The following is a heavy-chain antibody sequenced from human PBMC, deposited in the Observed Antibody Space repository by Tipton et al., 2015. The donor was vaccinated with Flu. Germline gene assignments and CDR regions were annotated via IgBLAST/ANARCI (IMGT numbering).Heavy chain of an antibody. CDR3: ARGVLEGDY. CDR1: GFTFSSYA. J-gene: IGHJ4*02. CDR2: ISYDGSNK. Sequence: SLRLPCAASGFTFSSYAMHWVRQAPGKGLEWVAVISYDGSNKYYADSVKGRFTISRDNSKNTLYLQMNSLRAEDTAVYYCARGVLEGDYWGQGTLVTVSS. D-gene: IGHD3-3*01. V-gene: IGHV3-30*04.